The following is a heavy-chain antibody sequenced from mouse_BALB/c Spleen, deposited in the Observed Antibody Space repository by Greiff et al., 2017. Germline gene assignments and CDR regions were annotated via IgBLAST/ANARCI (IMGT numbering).Heavy chain of an antibody. Sequence: EVQLLQSGAELVKPGASVKLSCTASGFNIKDTYMSWVKQRPEQGLEWIGRIDPANGNTKYDPKFQGKATITADTSSNTAYLQLSSLTSEDTAVYYCARDDGYYDAMDYWGQGTSVTVSS. J-gene: IGHJ4*01. D-gene: IGHD2-3*01. CDR1: GFNIKDTY. V-gene: IGHV14-3*02. CDR3: ARDDGYYDAMDY. CDR2: IDPANGNT.